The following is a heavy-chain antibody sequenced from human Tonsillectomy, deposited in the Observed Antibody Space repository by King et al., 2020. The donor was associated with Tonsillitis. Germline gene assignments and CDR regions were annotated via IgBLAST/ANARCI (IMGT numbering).Heavy chain of an antibody. CDR1: GVSISSYY. Sequence: QLQESGPGLVKPSETLSLTCTVSGVSISSYYWSWIRQPPVKGLEWIGYISYSGSTNYNPSLKSRVTISVDTSKNQFSLKLTSVTAADTAVYYCASPFPVLKYWGQGTLVTVSS. CDR3: ASPFPVLKY. D-gene: IGHD3-9*01. J-gene: IGHJ4*02. V-gene: IGHV4-59*01. CDR2: ISYSGST.